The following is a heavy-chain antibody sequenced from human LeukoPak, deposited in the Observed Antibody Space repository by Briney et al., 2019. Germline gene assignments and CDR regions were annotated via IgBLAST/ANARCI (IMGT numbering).Heavy chain of an antibody. CDR1: GGSFSGYH. Sequence: SETLSLTCGVYGGSFSGYHWTWIRLRPGKGLEWIGDINHSGSTHCNPSLKSRVTISVDTSNNQFSLKLSSVTAADTAVYYCARSGLYSSSWYDILGNWFDPWGQGTLVTVSS. J-gene: IGHJ5*02. D-gene: IGHD6-13*01. CDR2: INHSGST. V-gene: IGHV4-34*01. CDR3: ARSGLYSSSWYDILGNWFDP.